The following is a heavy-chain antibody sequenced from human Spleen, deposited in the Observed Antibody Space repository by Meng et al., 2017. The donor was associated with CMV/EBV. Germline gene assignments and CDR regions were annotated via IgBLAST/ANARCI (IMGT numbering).Heavy chain of an antibody. J-gene: IGHJ4*02. Sequence: CQASDYNFASYGITWVRQAPGQGPEWMGWINTYNGNTNYAQKFQGRVTMTADTSTKTVHMELRSLRSDDTAVYYCARSITIFSIDFWGQGTLVTVSS. D-gene: IGHD3-3*01. CDR1: DYNFASYG. V-gene: IGHV1-18*01. CDR2: INTYNGNT. CDR3: ARSITIFSIDF.